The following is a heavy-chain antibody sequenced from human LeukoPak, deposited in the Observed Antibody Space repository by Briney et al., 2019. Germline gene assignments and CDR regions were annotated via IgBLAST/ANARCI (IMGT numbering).Heavy chain of an antibody. D-gene: IGHD3-16*01. J-gene: IGHJ2*01. CDR3: ARDWVNWYVDL. Sequence: SETLSLTCTVSGGSIRSYYWSWIRQPPGKGLEWIGYIYYSGSTNYNPSLKSRVTISVDTSKNQFSLKLSSVTAAGTAVYYCARDWVNWYVDLWGRGTPVTVSS. CDR1: GGSIRSYY. V-gene: IGHV4-59*01. CDR2: IYYSGST.